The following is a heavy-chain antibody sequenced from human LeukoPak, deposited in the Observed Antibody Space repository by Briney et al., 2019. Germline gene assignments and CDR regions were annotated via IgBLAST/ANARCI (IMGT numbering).Heavy chain of an antibody. V-gene: IGHV3-23*01. CDR2: ISGSGGNT. D-gene: IGHD7-27*01. Sequence: GGSLRLSCAASGFAFNTYGMSWVRQAPGKGLEWVSAISGSGGNTYYADSVKGRFTISRDNSKNTLYLQMNSLRAEDTALYYCVKDRTWGLDYWGQGTLVTVSS. CDR1: GFAFNTYG. J-gene: IGHJ4*02. CDR3: VKDRTWGLDY.